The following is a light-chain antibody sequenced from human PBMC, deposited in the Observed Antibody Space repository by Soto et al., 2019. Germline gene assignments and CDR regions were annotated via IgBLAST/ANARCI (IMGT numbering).Light chain of an antibody. V-gene: IGKV3D-15*01. CDR1: QSVSSN. CDR3: QQYNNWHTIT. Sequence: EIVLTHSPCTLSLSPGSRSNLSCRASQSVSSNNLAWYQQKLGRAPRLLISGASRRATGIPARFSGSGSGTEFTLTISSLKSEDFAVYYCQQYNNWHTITFGQGTRLEIK. CDR2: GAS. J-gene: IGKJ5*01.